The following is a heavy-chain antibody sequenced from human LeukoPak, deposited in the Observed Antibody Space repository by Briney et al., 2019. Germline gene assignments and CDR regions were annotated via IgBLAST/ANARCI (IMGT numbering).Heavy chain of an antibody. Sequence: AALQVSCKASGYTFSTYGITWVRPAPGQGLEWMGWVSAYNDNTNYAQKFQGRVTMTTDASTSTAYMELRSLRSDDTAVYYCERASALTGTSRTSDDAFDIWGQGTMVTVSS. CDR2: VSAYNDNT. D-gene: IGHD1-7*01. J-gene: IGHJ3*02. CDR3: ERASALTGTSRTSDDAFDI. V-gene: IGHV1-18*01. CDR1: GYTFSTYG.